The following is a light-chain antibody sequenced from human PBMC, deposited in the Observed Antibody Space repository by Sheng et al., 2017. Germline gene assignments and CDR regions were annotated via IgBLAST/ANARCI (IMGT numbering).Light chain of an antibody. Sequence: PPSVSGAPGQRVTISCTGSSSNIGAGYDVHWYQQLPGTAPKLLIYGNSNRPSGVPDRFSGSKSGTSASLAITGLQAEDEADYYCQSYDSSRRVFGGGTKLTVL. CDR2: GNS. CDR1: SSNIGAGYD. CDR3: QSYDSSRRV. J-gene: IGLJ3*02. V-gene: IGLV1-40*01.